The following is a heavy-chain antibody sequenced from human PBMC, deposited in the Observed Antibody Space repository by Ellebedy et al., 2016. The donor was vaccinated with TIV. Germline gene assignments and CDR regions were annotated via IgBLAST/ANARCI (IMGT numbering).Heavy chain of an antibody. D-gene: IGHD3-10*01. Sequence: GESLKISCQGSGYRFSGFWIGWVRQMPGKGLEWMGLIYGGDSDARYNPSFQGQVTMSADKSINTAYLEWSTLKASDSAIYYCARLSDNGSFYDWFDSWGQGTRVTVSS. CDR3: ARLSDNGSFYDWFDS. CDR1: GYRFSGFW. J-gene: IGHJ5*01. CDR2: IYGGDSDA. V-gene: IGHV5-51*01.